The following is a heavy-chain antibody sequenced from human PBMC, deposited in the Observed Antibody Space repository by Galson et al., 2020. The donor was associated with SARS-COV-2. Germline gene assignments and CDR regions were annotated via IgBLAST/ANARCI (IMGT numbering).Heavy chain of an antibody. Sequence: KSSETLSLTCTVSGGSLSSDTYYWNCIRQHPGKGLEWIGNIYYSGHTSYKPSLQSRVHISMDTSKNPFALKLTSVTAADTALYYCARDRYCIDSGSDRNAFDVWGQGTMVTVSS. J-gene: IGHJ3*01. CDR3: ARDRYCIDSGSDRNAFDV. CDR1: GGSLSSDTYY. CDR2: IYYSGHT. D-gene: IGHD3-10*01. V-gene: IGHV4-31*03.